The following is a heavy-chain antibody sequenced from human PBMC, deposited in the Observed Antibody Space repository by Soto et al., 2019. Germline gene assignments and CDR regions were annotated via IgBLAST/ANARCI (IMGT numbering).Heavy chain of an antibody. J-gene: IGHJ4*02. V-gene: IGHV3-30-3*01. CDR2: ISYDGSNK. CDR1: GFTFSSYA. Sequence: PGGSLRLSRAASGFTFSSYAMHWVRQAPGKGLEWVAVISYDGSNKYYADSVKGRFTISRDNSKNTLYLQMNSLRAEDTAVYYCARDARYCSGGSCPFDYWGQGTLVTVSS. CDR3: ARDARYCSGGSCPFDY. D-gene: IGHD2-15*01.